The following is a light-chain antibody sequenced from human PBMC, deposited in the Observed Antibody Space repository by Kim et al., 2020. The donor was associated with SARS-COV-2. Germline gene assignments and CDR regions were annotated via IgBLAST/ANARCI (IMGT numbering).Light chain of an antibody. CDR1: QSVSSSS. J-gene: IGKJ3*01. Sequence: EIVLTQSPGTLSLSPGKRATLSCRASQSVSSSSLAWYQQKPGQAPRLLIYGASSRATGIPERFSGSGSGTDFTLTISRLEPEDFAVYYCQQYATSPFTFGPGTKVDIK. V-gene: IGKV3-20*01. CDR3: QQYATSPFT. CDR2: GAS.